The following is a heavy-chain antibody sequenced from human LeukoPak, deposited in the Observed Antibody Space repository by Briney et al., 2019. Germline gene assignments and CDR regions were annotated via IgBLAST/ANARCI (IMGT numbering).Heavy chain of an antibody. D-gene: IGHD3-22*01. V-gene: IGHV3-23*01. J-gene: IGHJ4*02. CDR3: ARRCYDSSGFDY. CDR1: GFTFTTYA. Sequence: GGSLRLSCAASGFTFTTYAMSWVRQAPGKGLEWVSAISGSGGSTYYADSVKGRFTISRDNSKNTLYLQMNSLRAEDTAVYYCARRCYDSSGFDYWGQGTLVNVSS. CDR2: ISGSGGST.